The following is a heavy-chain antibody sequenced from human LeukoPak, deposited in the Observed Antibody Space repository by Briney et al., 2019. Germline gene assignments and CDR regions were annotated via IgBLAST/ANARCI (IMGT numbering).Heavy chain of an antibody. Sequence: GRSLRLSCAASGFTFSSYAMHWVRQAPGKGLEWVAVISYDGSNKYYADSVKGRFTISRDNSKNTLYPQMNSLRAEDTAVYYCTTEVADGYWGQGTLVTVSS. J-gene: IGHJ4*02. CDR2: ISYDGSNK. CDR1: GFTFSSYA. CDR3: TTEVADGY. V-gene: IGHV3-30-3*01. D-gene: IGHD5-12*01.